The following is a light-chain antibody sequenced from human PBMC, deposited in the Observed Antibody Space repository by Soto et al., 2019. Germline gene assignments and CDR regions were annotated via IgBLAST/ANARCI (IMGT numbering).Light chain of an antibody. J-gene: IGLJ3*02. CDR1: SSDVGGYNY. Sequence: QSVLTQPRSVSGSPGQSVTISCTGTSSDVGGYNYVSWYQQHPGKAPKLMIYDVSKRPSGVPDRFSGSKSGNTASLTISGLQAEDEADYSCCSYAGRYTWVFGGGTKLTVL. CDR2: DVS. CDR3: CSYAGRYTWV. V-gene: IGLV2-11*01.